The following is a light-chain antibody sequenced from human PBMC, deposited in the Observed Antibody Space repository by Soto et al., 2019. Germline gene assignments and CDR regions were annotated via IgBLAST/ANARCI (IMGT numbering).Light chain of an antibody. CDR1: QTVSGSY. CDR2: GAS. J-gene: IGKJ1*01. V-gene: IGKV3D-20*02. Sequence: ENGFSQSPGTVTLSPGERATLSCRASQTVSGSYLAWYQQKPGQAPRLLIYGASSRAAGIPNRFSGSGSGTDFTLSISSLEPEDFAVYYCQQRTDRPPWTFGQGTKVDVK. CDR3: QQRTDRPPWT.